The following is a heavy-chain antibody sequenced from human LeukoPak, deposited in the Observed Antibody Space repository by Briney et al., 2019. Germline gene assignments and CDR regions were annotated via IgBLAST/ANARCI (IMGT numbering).Heavy chain of an antibody. CDR1: GFTFSNAW. D-gene: IGHD3-22*01. CDR2: IKSKTDGGTT. V-gene: IGHV3-15*01. Sequence: PGGSLGLSCAASGFTFSNAWMSWVRQAPGKGLEWVGRIKSKTDGGTTDYAAPVKGRFTISRDDSKNTLYLQMNSLKTEDTAVYYCTTDCYYYDSSGPPPWDYWGQGTLVTVSS. J-gene: IGHJ4*02. CDR3: TTDCYYYDSSGPPPWDY.